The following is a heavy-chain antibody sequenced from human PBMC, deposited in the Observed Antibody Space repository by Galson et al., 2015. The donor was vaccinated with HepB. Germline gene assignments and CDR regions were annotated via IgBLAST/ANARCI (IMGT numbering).Heavy chain of an antibody. V-gene: IGHV3-23*01. J-gene: IGHJ4*02. CDR1: GFTFSSYA. D-gene: IGHD3-16*01. CDR3: AQAVGEGWVDY. Sequence: SLRLSCAASGFTFSSYAMSWVRQAPGKGLEWVSGISGSGGSTYYADSVKGRFTISRDNSKNTLYLQMNSLRAEDTAVYYCAQAVGEGWVDYWGQGTLVTVSS. CDR2: ISGSGGST.